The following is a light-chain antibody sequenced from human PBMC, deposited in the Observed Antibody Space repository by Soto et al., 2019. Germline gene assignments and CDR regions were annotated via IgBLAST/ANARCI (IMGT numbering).Light chain of an antibody. J-gene: IGKJ2*01. V-gene: IGKV2-28*01. CDR2: LGS. CDR3: MQALQTPYT. Sequence: DIVMTQSPLSLPVTPGEPASISCRSSQSLLYSNGYNYLDWYLQKPGQSPQLLIYLGSNRDSGVPDRFSGSGSGTDFTLKISRVEAEDVGVYYCMQALQTPYTFGQGTKLKIK. CDR1: QSLLYSNGYNY.